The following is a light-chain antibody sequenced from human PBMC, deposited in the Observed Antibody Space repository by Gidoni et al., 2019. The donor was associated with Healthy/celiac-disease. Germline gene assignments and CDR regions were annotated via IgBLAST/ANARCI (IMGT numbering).Light chain of an antibody. CDR1: TGGVTSGHY. V-gene: IGLV7-46*01. CDR2: DTS. Sequence: QAVVTQEHSLTVSPGGTVTLTCGSSTGGVTSGHYPYWFQQKPGQAPRTLIYDTSKKHSWTPARFSGSLLGVKAALTLSGAQPEDEAEYFCLLSYTTTSYVFGTGTKVTVL. CDR3: LLSYTTTSYV. J-gene: IGLJ1*01.